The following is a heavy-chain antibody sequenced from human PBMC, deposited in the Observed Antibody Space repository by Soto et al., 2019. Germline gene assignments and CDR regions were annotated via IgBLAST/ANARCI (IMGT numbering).Heavy chain of an antibody. D-gene: IGHD3-3*01. CDR1: GYTFTSYG. J-gene: IGHJ5*02. CDR3: ARGADFWSGYRWFDP. CDR2: ISSYNGNT. Sequence: ASVKVSCKASGYTFTSYGISWVRQAHGQGLEWMGWISSYNGNTKYAQNLQGRVTLATDTSTSTAYMELRSLRYDDTAVYFCARGADFWSGYRWFDPWGQGTLVTVSS. V-gene: IGHV1-18*01.